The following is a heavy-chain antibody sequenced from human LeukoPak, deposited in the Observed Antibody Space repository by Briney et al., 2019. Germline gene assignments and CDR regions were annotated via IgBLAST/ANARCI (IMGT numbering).Heavy chain of an antibody. Sequence: SETLSLTCTVSSGSISSYYWSWIRQPPGKGLEWIGYIFYSGSTNYNPSLKSRVTISVDTSKNQFSLGLSSVTAADTAVYYCARGPTRYYFDCWGQGALVTVSS. CDR2: IFYSGST. D-gene: IGHD4-17*01. J-gene: IGHJ4*02. CDR1: SGSISSYY. CDR3: ARGPTRYYFDC. V-gene: IGHV4-59*01.